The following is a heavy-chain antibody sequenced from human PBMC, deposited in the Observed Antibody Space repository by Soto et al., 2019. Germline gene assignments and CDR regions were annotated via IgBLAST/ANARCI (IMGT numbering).Heavy chain of an antibody. Sequence: GGSLRLSCAASGFTFSSYAMSWVRQAPGKGLEWVSAISGSGGSTYYADSVKGRFTISRDNSKNTLYLQMNNLRAEDKAVYYCAKTTPIELRGAARRRIYYYYGMDVWGQGTTVTVSS. CDR2: ISGSGGST. J-gene: IGHJ6*02. V-gene: IGHV3-23*01. CDR1: GFTFSSYA. D-gene: IGHD1-26*01. CDR3: AKTTPIELRGAARRRIYYYYGMDV.